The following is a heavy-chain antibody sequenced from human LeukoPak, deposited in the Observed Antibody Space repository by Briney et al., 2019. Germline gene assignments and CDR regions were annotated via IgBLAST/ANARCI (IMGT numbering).Heavy chain of an antibody. CDR1: GLTFITYS. Sequence: PGGSLRLSCAVSGLTFITYSMNWVRQAPGKGLEWVSSISSGSGYIYQADSVKGRFTISRDNAKNSLYLQMNSLRAEDTAVYYCARGLVGTTSVYFDYWGQGTLVTVSS. CDR2: ISSGSGYI. J-gene: IGHJ4*02. V-gene: IGHV3-21*01. CDR3: ARGLVGTTSVYFDY. D-gene: IGHD1-26*01.